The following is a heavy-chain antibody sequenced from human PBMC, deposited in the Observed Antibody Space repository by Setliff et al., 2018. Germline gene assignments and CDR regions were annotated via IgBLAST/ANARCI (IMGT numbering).Heavy chain of an antibody. CDR3: VNSYRGYDDYPDY. CDR1: GGSFSGYY. V-gene: IGHV4-59*01. CDR2: IYYSGST. Sequence: SETLSLTCGVSGGSFSGYYWSWIRQSPGGGLEWIGYIYYSGSTNYNPSLKSRVTISVDTSKNQFSLKLSSVTAADTAVYYCVNSYRGYDDYPDYWGQGTLVTVSS. J-gene: IGHJ4*02. D-gene: IGHD3-16*02.